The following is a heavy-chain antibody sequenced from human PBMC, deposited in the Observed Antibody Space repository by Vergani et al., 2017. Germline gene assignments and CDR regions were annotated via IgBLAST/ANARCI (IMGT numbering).Heavy chain of an antibody. CDR1: GFSIDNGYY. CDR2: IYRTGRT. CDR3: ARVRRITIFGVVMTPFDY. J-gene: IGHJ4*02. Sequence: QVQLQESGPGLVKPSETLSLTCAVSGFSIDNGYYWDWIRQPPGKGLEWIGSIYRTGRTHFNPSLKSRVTISVDTSNNHFSLRLNSLTAADTAVYYCARVRRITIFGVVMTPFDYWGQGTLVTVSS. D-gene: IGHD3-3*01. V-gene: IGHV4-38-2*01.